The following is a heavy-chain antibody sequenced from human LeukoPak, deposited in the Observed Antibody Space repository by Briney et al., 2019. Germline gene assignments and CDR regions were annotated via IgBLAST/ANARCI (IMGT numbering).Heavy chain of an antibody. J-gene: IGHJ4*02. Sequence: ASVKVSCKASGYTLTSYDINWVRQATGQGLEWMGWMNPNSGNTGYAQKFQGRVTMTRNTSTSTAYMELSSLRSEDTAVYYCARTPLDIVVVRGGSLIEIPFDYWGQGTLVTVSS. D-gene: IGHD2-2*01. CDR3: ARTPLDIVVVRGGSLIEIPFDY. CDR1: GYTLTSYD. CDR2: MNPNSGNT. V-gene: IGHV1-8*01.